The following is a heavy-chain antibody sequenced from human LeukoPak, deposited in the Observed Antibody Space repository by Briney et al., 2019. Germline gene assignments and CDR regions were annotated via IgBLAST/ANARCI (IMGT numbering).Heavy chain of an antibody. CDR3: ARDEARYSSGYYPNWFDP. CDR2: ISAYNGNT. J-gene: IGHJ5*02. D-gene: IGHD3-22*01. CDR1: GHTFTSYG. V-gene: IGHV1-18*01. Sequence: ASETVSCKASGHTFTSYGISWVRQAPGQGLEWMGWISAYNGNTNYAQKLQGRVTMTTDTSTSTAYMELRSLRSDDTAVYYCARDEARYSSGYYPNWFDPWGQGTLVTVSS.